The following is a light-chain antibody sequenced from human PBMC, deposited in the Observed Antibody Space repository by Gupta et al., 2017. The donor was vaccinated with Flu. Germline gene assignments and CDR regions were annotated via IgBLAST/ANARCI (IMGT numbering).Light chain of an antibody. V-gene: IGLV3-1*01. Sequence: SKLAHPPSVSVSPGQTASVTCSGDKLGDKFVSWYQQKPGQSPVVVIYDDNRRPSGIPERLSGSNSGNTATLTISGTLAVDEADYFCQAWDDSTVVFGGGTKLTVL. CDR3: QAWDDSTVV. J-gene: IGLJ2*01. CDR1: KLGDKF. CDR2: DDN.